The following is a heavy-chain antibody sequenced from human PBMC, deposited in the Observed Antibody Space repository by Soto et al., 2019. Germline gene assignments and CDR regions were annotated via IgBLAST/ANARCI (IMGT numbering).Heavy chain of an antibody. CDR1: GGSISSSSYY. CDR2: IYYSGST. D-gene: IGHD3-3*01. V-gene: IGHV4-39*01. CDR3: ARLLHYDFWSGYPDY. J-gene: IGHJ4*02. Sequence: QLQLQESGPGLVKPSETLSLTCTVSGGSISSSSYYWGWIRQPPGKALEWIGSIYYSGSTYYNPSLKSRVTISVDTSKNQFSLKLSSVTAADTAVYYCARLLHYDFWSGYPDYWGQGTLVTVSS.